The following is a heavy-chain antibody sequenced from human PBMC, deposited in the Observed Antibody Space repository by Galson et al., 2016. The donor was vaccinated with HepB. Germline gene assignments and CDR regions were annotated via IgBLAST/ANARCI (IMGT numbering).Heavy chain of an antibody. CDR2: ITAGSTST. Sequence: SLRLSCAASGFTFSSFEMNWVRQAPGKGLEWVSSITAGSTSTFYADSVEGRFTISRDNAKNSLYLQMNSLRAEDTAVYYCAREPPYTGAYNWFDTWGQGTLVTVSS. V-gene: IGHV3-48*03. D-gene: IGHD7-27*01. J-gene: IGHJ5*02. CDR1: GFTFSSFE. CDR3: AREPPYTGAYNWFDT.